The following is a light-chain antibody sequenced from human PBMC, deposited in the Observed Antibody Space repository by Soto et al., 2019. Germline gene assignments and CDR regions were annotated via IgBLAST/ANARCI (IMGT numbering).Light chain of an antibody. CDR3: QTWGTGVVV. CDR1: SGLTNYA. CDR2: INSDGSH. Sequence: QPVLTQSPSASASLGASVKLTCTLSSGLTNYAIAWHQKQSQKGPRYLMKINSDGSHSKGDGIPDRFSGSSSGAERYLTISRLQSEDEGDYFCQTWGTGVVVFGGGTKLTVL. V-gene: IGLV4-69*02. J-gene: IGLJ2*01.